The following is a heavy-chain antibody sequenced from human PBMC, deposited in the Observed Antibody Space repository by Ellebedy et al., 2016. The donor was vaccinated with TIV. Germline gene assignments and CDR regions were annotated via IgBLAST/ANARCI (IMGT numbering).Heavy chain of an antibody. CDR1: GFNFNIFA. CDR2: ISSSGDST. V-gene: IGHV3-23*01. CDR3: AKGRGGDWFGDTLDDP. D-gene: IGHD3-10*01. J-gene: IGHJ5*02. Sequence: GESLKISCATSGFNFNIFAMSWVRQAPGEGLEWVSAISSSGDSTFYADSVKGRFTVSRDNSENMLYLQMNSLRAADTAVDDCAKGRGGDWFGDTLDDPWGQGTLLTVSS.